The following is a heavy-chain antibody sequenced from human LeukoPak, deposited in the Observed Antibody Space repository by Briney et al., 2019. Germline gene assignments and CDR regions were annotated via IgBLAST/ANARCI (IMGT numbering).Heavy chain of an antibody. CDR3: ARDATRGYFDY. J-gene: IGHJ4*02. Sequence: GGSLRLSCAASGFTFSSYAMSWVRQAPGKGLEWVSVIGGSGGDTSYADSVKGRFTISRDNSKNTLYLQMNSLRAEDTAVYYCARDATRGYFDYWGQGTLVTVSS. CDR1: GFTFSSYA. D-gene: IGHD3-10*01. V-gene: IGHV3-23*01. CDR2: IGGSGGDT.